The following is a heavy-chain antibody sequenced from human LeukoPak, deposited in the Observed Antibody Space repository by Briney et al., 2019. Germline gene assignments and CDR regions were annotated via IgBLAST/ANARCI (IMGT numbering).Heavy chain of an antibody. D-gene: IGHD6-13*01. CDR3: AGYGSHGLAPFDY. CDR1: GGTFSSYA. Sequence: SVKVSCKASGGTFSSYAISWVRQAPGQGLEWMGGIIPIFGTANYAQKFQGRVTITADESTSTAYMELSSLRSEDTAVYCCAGYGSHGLAPFDYWGQGTLVTVSS. V-gene: IGHV1-69*13. J-gene: IGHJ4*02. CDR2: IIPIFGTA.